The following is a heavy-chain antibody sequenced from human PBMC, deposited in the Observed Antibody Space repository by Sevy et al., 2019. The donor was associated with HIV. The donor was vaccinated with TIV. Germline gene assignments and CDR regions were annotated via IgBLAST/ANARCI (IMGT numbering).Heavy chain of an antibody. Sequence: SETLSLTCAVSGGSISSSNWWSWVRQPPGKGLEWIGVIYRSGSTNYNPSLKSRVTISVDKSKNQFSLKLSTVTAADTAVYYCVRRGSGYHVDYWGQGTLVTVSS. V-gene: IGHV4-4*02. CDR2: IYRSGST. CDR1: GGSISSSNW. CDR3: VRRGSGYHVDY. J-gene: IGHJ4*02. D-gene: IGHD3-22*01.